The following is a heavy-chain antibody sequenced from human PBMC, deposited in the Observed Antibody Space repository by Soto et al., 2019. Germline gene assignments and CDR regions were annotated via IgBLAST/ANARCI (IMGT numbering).Heavy chain of an antibody. CDR2: IYPDDSDT. Sequence: GESLKVSCKASGYSFTTYWIGCVRQTPGKGLEWMGIIYPDDSDTRYSPSFQGQVTISADKSIITAYLQWSSLKASDAAIYYCARNRHYCSGSTCHGYCFDGMDVWGQGTTVTVSS. CDR1: GYSFTTYW. CDR3: ARNRHYCSGSTCHGYCFDGMDV. V-gene: IGHV5-51*01. J-gene: IGHJ6*02. D-gene: IGHD2-8*02.